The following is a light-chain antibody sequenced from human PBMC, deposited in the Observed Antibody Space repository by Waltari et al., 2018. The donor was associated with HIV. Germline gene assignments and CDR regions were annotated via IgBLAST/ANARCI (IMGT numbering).Light chain of an antibody. J-gene: IGKJ1*01. V-gene: IGKV3-15*01. CDR2: GAS. CDR3: QQYSHWPRT. Sequence: MTQSPATLSVSPGESATLSCRASPSISTDLAWFQQKPGQAPRLLIYGASSRATGIPARFSGGGSGTDFTLTISGLQSEDFAVYYCQQYSHWPRTFGQGTTVDIK. CDR1: PSISTD.